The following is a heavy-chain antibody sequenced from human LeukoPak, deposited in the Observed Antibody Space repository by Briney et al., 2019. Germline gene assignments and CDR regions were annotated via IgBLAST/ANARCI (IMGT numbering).Heavy chain of an antibody. CDR3: ARELPREVTLDY. V-gene: IGHV3-74*01. CDR1: EFNFFSFG. CDR2: IFTDGSTT. Sequence: GGSLRLSCVASEFNFFSFGMQWVRQAPGKGLVGVSRIFTDGSTTSYADSVKGRFTISRDNAKNTLYLQMNSLRAEDTAVYYCARELPREVTLDYWGQGTLVTVSP. J-gene: IGHJ4*01. D-gene: IGHD2-21*02.